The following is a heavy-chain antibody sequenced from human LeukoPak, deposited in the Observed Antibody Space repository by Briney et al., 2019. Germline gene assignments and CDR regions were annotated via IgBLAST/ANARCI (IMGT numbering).Heavy chain of an antibody. CDR3: ATYRRSSLTKQVY. J-gene: IGHJ4*02. Sequence: GGSLRLSCAASGFTFTTYWMTWVRQAPGKGLQWVANINENGSEKNYLNSVKGRFTISRDNVKNSLYLQMNSLTAEDTAVYYCATYRRSSLTKQVYWGQGTLVTVSS. D-gene: IGHD4-11*01. V-gene: IGHV3-7*01. CDR2: INENGSEK. CDR1: GFTFTTYW.